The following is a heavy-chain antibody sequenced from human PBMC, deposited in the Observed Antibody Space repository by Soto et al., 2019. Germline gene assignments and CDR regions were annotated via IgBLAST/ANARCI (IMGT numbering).Heavy chain of an antibody. CDR1: GYTFTNYD. CDR2: MNPNSGNT. D-gene: IGHD4-4*01. J-gene: IGHJ5*02. V-gene: IGHV1-8*01. CDR3: AVGADDYSNYGANWFDP. Sequence: GASVKVSCKASGYTFTNYDINWVRQATGQGLEWMGWMNPNSGNTGYAQKFQGRVTMTRNTSISTAYMELSSLRSEDTAVYYCAVGADDYSNYGANWFDPWGQGTLVTVSS.